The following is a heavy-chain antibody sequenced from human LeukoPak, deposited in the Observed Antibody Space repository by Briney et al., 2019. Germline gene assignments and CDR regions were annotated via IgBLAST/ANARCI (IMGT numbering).Heavy chain of an antibody. D-gene: IGHD2-2*01. Sequence: ASVKVSCKASGYTFTAYYMHWVRQAPGQGLERMGWINPNSGGTNYAQKFLGWVTMTRDTSISTAYMELSRLRSDDTAVYYCARNYCSSTSCQGWDAFDIWGQGTMVTVSS. CDR2: INPNSGGT. CDR3: ARNYCSSTSCQGWDAFDI. V-gene: IGHV1-2*04. J-gene: IGHJ3*02. CDR1: GYTFTAYY.